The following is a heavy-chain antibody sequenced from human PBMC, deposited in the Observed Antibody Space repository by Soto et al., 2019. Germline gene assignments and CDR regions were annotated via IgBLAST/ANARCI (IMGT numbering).Heavy chain of an antibody. CDR2: IKSKTDGGTT. J-gene: IGHJ4*02. Sequence: PGGSLRLSCASSGFTFSNAWMNWVRQAPGKGLEWVGRIKSKTDGGTTDYAAPVKGRFTISRDDSKNTLYLQMNSLKTEDTAVYYCTTREGLRPSIAVAGTVFDYWGQGTLVTVSS. CDR1: GFTFSNAW. V-gene: IGHV3-15*07. D-gene: IGHD6-19*01. CDR3: TTREGLRPSIAVAGTVFDY.